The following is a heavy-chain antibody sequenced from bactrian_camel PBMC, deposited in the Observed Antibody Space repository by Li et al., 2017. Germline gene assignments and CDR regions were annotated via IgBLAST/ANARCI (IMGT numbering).Heavy chain of an antibody. Sequence: DVQLVESGGGLVQPGGSLRLSCTASGFAFNEHYMSWFRQAPGKEREGVAAIDSSGSTSYAGSVKGRFTVSRDNAKNTLSLQMNSLKPEDTARYVCAADPFDDSCSGSEYEYNNWGQGTQVTVS. CDR2: IDSSGST. D-gene: IGHD3*01. J-gene: IGHJ4*01. CDR1: GFAFNEHY. V-gene: IGHV3S42*01. CDR3: AADPFDDSCSGSEYEYNN.